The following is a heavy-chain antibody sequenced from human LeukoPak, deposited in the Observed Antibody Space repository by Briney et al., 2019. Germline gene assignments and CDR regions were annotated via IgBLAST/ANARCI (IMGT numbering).Heavy chain of an antibody. CDR3: AKAPYYYDSSGSLAFDI. J-gene: IGHJ3*02. CDR1: GFTFSSYA. D-gene: IGHD3-22*01. Sequence: GGSLRLSCAASGFTFSSYAMSWVRHAPGKGLEWVSAISGSGGSTYYADSVKGRFTISRDNSKNTLYLQMNSLRAEDTAVYYCAKAPYYYDSSGSLAFDIWGQGTMVTVSS. CDR2: ISGSGGST. V-gene: IGHV3-23*01.